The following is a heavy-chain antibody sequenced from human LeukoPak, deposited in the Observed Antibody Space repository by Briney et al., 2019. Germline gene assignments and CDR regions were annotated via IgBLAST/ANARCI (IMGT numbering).Heavy chain of an antibody. J-gene: IGHJ4*02. CDR1: GGSISSYY. D-gene: IGHD4-23*01. Sequence: SETLSLTCTVSGGSISSYYWSWIRQPAGKGLEWIGRIYTSGSTNYNPSLKSRVTMSVGTSKNQFSLKLSSVTAADTAVYYCARTHSSGNSCNFDYWGQGTLVTVSS. CDR2: IYTSGST. V-gene: IGHV4-4*07. CDR3: ARTHSSGNSCNFDY.